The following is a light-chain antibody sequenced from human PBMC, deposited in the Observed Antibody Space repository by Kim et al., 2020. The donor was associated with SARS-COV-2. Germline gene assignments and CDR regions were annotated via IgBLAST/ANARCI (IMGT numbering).Light chain of an antibody. V-gene: IGLV10-54*01. CDR1: SNNVGNQG. J-gene: IGLJ3*02. CDR3: SAWDNSLSAWV. CDR2: RNN. Sequence: RQTATLTCTGNSNNVGNQGAAWLQQHQGHPPKLLSSRNNNRPSGISERFSASRSGNTASLTISGLQPEDEADYYCSAWDNSLSAWVFGGGTQLTVL.